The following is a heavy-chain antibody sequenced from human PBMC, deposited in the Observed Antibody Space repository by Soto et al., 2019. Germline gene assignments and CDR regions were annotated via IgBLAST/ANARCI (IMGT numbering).Heavy chain of an antibody. V-gene: IGHV3-23*01. CDR2: ISGSGGST. D-gene: IGHD3-22*01. CDR1: GFTFSSYA. J-gene: IGHJ4*02. CDR3: AKDRYYDSSGYYSPSPNYFDY. Sequence: RLSCAASGFTFSSYAMSWVRQAPGKGLEWVSAISGSGGSTYYADSVKGRFTISRDNSKNTLYLQMNSLRAEDTAVYYCAKDRYYDSSGYYSPSPNYFDYWGQGTLVTVSS.